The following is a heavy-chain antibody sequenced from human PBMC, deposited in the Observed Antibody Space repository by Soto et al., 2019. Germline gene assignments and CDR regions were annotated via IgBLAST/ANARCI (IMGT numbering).Heavy chain of an antibody. J-gene: IGHJ3*02. CDR3: ARDSHYDILTGYSRNAFDM. D-gene: IGHD3-9*01. CDR1: SWSFAGHY. V-gene: IGHV1-2*02. Sequence: GAAVKVSCETRSWSFAGHYLHWVRQAPGRGLAWMGWINPNSGGTIYAQRFQGRVTMTRDTSISTAYMVLTSLRSDDTAVYYCARDSHYDILTGYSRNAFDMWGRGTVVTVSS. CDR2: INPNSGGT.